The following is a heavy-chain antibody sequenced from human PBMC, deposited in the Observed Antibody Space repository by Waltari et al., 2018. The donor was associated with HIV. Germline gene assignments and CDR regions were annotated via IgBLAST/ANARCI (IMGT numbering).Heavy chain of an antibody. CDR2: VNHSGNI. V-gene: IGHV4-34*01. J-gene: IGHJ4*01. CDR3: SREGYGGNPANNFDF. CDR1: GGSFSGYY. Sequence: QVHLQQSGAGLLKPSETLSLTCTVSGGSFSGYYWSWIRQPPGQGLEWIGEVNHSGNINYNPSLKSRLIISVDTSKRQFSLRLKSVTAADTAVYYCSREGYGGNPANNFDFWG. D-gene: IGHD2-15*01.